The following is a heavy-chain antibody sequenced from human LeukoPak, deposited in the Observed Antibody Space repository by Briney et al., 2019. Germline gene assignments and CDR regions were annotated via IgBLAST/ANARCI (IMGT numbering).Heavy chain of an antibody. D-gene: IGHD6-19*01. J-gene: IGHJ4*02. CDR2: ICYTGST. V-gene: IGHV4-28*01. CDR1: DYAINSNNW. CDR3: TKKVAGLSYFDN. Sequence: PSDTLSLTCAVSDYAINSNNWWGWVRQPPGKGLEWIGYICYTGSTYYNPSLKSRVTMSVDTSKNQFSLKLTSVTAGDTAVYYCTKKVAGLSYFDNWGQGTLVTVSS.